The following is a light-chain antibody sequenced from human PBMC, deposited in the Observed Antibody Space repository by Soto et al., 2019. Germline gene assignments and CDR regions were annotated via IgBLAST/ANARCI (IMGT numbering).Light chain of an antibody. J-gene: IGLJ2*01. CDR1: SGHSSNI. Sequence: QTVVTQSSSASASLGSSVKLTCTLSSGHSSNIIAWHQQQPGKAPRYLMKLERSGNYIKGSGVPDRFSGSSSGADRYLTISNPQSEDEADYYCETWDSNTRVFGGGTPLTVL. V-gene: IGLV4-60*03. CDR3: ETWDSNTRV. CDR2: LERSGNY.